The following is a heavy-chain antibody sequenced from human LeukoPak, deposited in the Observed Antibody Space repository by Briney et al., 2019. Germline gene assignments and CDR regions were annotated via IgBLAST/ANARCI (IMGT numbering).Heavy chain of an antibody. D-gene: IGHD3-10*01. J-gene: IGHJ6*03. CDR2: IWYDGSNK. Sequence: GGSLRLSCAASGFTFSSYGMHWVRQAPGKGLEGVAVIWYDGSNKYYADSVKGRFTISRDNSKNTLYLQMNSLRAEDTAVYYCASDYYGSGSYYYMDVWGKGTTVTVSS. V-gene: IGHV3-33*01. CDR1: GFTFSSYG. CDR3: ASDYYGSGSYYYMDV.